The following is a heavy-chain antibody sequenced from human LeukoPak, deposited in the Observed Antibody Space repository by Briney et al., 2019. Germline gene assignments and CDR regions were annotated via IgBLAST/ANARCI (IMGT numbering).Heavy chain of an antibody. D-gene: IGHD3-10*01. J-gene: IGHJ4*02. CDR2: IGNSGSTT. CDR1: GFTFVHDA. CDR3: ATYGAGTYYKKGFDY. Sequence: GGSLRLSCAASGFTFVHDAMSWVRQAPGKGLERVSGIGNSGSTTYYADSVKGRFTISRDNSKDTLYLRMNSLRAEDTAVYYCATYGAGTYYKKGFDYWGQGTLVTVSS. V-gene: IGHV3-23*01.